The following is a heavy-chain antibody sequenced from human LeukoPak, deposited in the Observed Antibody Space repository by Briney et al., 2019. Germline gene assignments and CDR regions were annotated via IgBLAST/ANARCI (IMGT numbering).Heavy chain of an antibody. CDR3: ARDRATITRWFDP. D-gene: IGHD5-24*01. Sequence: ASVKVTCKASGYTFTSYAMHWVRQAPGQRLEWMGWINAGNGNTKYSQKFQGRVTITRDTSASTAYMELSSLRSEDTAVYYCARDRATITRWFDPWGQEPWSPSPQ. V-gene: IGHV1-3*01. CDR2: INAGNGNT. CDR1: GYTFTSYA. J-gene: IGHJ5*02.